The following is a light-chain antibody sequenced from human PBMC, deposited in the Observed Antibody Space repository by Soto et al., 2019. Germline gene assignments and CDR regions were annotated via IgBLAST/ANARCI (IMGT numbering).Light chain of an antibody. CDR2: GNT. CDR1: STNIGSTYD. Sequence: QSVLTQPPSVSGAPGERVTISCTGSSTNIGSTYDVQWYQQLPGTAPKLLIHGNTDRPSGVPDRFSGSKSGTSASLAITGLQADDEADYYCQSYDDSLSVHYVFGNGTQLTVL. V-gene: IGLV1-40*01. J-gene: IGLJ1*01. CDR3: QSYDDSLSVHYV.